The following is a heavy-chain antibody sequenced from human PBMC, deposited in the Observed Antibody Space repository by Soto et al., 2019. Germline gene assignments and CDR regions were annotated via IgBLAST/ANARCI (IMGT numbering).Heavy chain of an antibody. CDR3: ARVVGLHPHTWFDP. Sequence: QVQVVESGGGLVKPGGSLRLSCEVSGFSVTDSMSWIRQAPGKGLEWVAYISDRGSTIFYAVSVRGRFTISRDSAQNSLFLEMDSLRVDDTAIYYCARVVGLHPHTWFDPWGQGTLVTVSS. V-gene: IGHV3-11*01. CDR1: GFSVTDS. CDR2: ISDRGSTI. J-gene: IGHJ5*02.